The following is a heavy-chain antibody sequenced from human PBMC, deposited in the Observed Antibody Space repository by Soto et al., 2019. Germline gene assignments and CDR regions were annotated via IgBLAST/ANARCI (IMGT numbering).Heavy chain of an antibody. CDR2: VGVSGATT. CDR1: GFTFSSYA. V-gene: IGHV3-23*01. Sequence: EVQLLESGGNLVQPGGSLRLSCAASGFTFSSYAMSWGRQAPGKGLEWVSTVGVSGATTYYTDSVKGRFTISRDNSNNTLFLQMHSLRAEDTAIYYCAKFRAGLGSQTDSWGQGTLVTVSS. CDR3: AKFRAGLGSQTDS. J-gene: IGHJ4*02. D-gene: IGHD3-10*01.